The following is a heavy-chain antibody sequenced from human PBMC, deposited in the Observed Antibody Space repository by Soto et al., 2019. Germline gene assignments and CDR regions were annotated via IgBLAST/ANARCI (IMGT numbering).Heavy chain of an antibody. CDR2: ISGGGATT. V-gene: IGHV3-23*04. J-gene: IGHJ4*02. Sequence: EVQLVESGGGLVQPGGSLRLSCAASGFTFNNYALTWVRQAPGKGLEWVTGISGGGATTSYADSGKGRFTVSRDGSKNTLYLQMSSLRAEDTALYYCAKGRGGSGSLPPRVDFWGQGTLVTVSS. D-gene: IGHD3-10*01. CDR1: GFTFNNYA. CDR3: AKGRGGSGSLPPRVDF.